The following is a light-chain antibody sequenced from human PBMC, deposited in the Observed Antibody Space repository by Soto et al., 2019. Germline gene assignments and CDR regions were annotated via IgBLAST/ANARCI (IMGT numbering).Light chain of an antibody. J-gene: IGLJ3*02. Sequence: QSVLTQPPSVSGAPGQRVTISCTGSSSNIGAGYDVHWYQQPPGTAPKLLISGNSNRPSGVPDRFSGSKSGTSASLAITGLEGEEEADYYCQSYDSSLSGWVFGGGTKLTVL. CDR2: GNS. CDR3: QSYDSSLSGWV. CDR1: SSNIGAGYD. V-gene: IGLV1-40*01.